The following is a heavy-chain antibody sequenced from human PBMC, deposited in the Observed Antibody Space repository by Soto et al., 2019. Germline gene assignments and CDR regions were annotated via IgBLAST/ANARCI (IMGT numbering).Heavy chain of an antibody. CDR3: ARDGVGATAFWGYLDY. J-gene: IGHJ4*02. V-gene: IGHV3-33*01. CDR1: GFTFSGYG. CDR2: IRYDGSNI. Sequence: QVQLVESGGGVVQPGRSLRLSCVASGFTFSGYGMHGVRQAPGKGLEWVAIIRYDGSNIYYADYVRGRFAISRDNSKNTLFLQMDSLGAEDTAVYYCARDGVGATAFWGYLDYWGQGDLVTVSS. D-gene: IGHD3-16*01.